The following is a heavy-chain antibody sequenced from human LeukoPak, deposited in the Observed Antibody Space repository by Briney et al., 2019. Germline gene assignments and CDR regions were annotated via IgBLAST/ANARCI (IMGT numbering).Heavy chain of an antibody. CDR2: IWYDGSNI. J-gene: IGHJ4*02. Sequence: PGRSLRLSCAASGSTFSSYGFHWVRQAPGKGLEWVAVIWYDGSNIHYAESVKGRFTISRDNSRDTLYLHMNSLRPEDTAVYYCARDFYTGMFDYWGQGTLVTVSS. V-gene: IGHV3-33*01. CDR1: GSTFSSYG. CDR3: ARDFYTGMFDY. D-gene: IGHD3-10*02.